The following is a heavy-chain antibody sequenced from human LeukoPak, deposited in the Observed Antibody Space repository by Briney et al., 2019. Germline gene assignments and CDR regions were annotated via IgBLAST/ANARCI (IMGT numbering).Heavy chain of an antibody. V-gene: IGHV1-8*01. CDR1: GYTFTSYD. CDR3: ARWYSSGWYSSYYGMDV. Sequence: ASVKVSFKASGYTFTSYDINWVRQATGQGLEWMGWMNPNSGNTGYAQKFQGRVTMTRNTSISTAYMELSSLRSEDTAVYYCARWYSSGWYSSYYGMDVWGQGTTVTVSS. J-gene: IGHJ6*02. D-gene: IGHD6-19*01. CDR2: MNPNSGNT.